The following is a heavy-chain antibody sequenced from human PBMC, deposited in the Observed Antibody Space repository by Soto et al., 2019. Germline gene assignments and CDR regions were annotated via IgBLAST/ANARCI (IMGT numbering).Heavy chain of an antibody. CDR2: IKSKRDGGTT. Sequence: HLEESGGDLVKPGGSLRLSCAASGFMFSSAWMSWVRQAPGKGLEWVGRIKSKRDGGTTDYAPPVKGRFVISRDDSKNTLYLQMNSLKTDDTAMYYCVEGWNDFWGQGTLVAVSS. J-gene: IGHJ4*02. D-gene: IGHD1-1*01. CDR1: GFMFSSAW. CDR3: VEGWNDF. V-gene: IGHV3-15*01.